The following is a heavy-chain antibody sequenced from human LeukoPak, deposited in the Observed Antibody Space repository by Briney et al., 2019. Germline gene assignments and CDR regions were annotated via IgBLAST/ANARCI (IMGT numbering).Heavy chain of an antibody. V-gene: IGHV1-18*01. CDR2: ISAYNGNT. D-gene: IGHD2-21*02. CDR1: GYTFTSYG. Sequence: ASVNASCKASGYTFTSYGISWVRQAPGQGLEWMGWISAYNGNTNYAQKLQGRVTMTTDTSTSTAYMELRSLRSDDTAVYYCARTLLAYCGGDCYLPDYWGQGTLVTVSS. J-gene: IGHJ4*02. CDR3: ARTLLAYCGGDCYLPDY.